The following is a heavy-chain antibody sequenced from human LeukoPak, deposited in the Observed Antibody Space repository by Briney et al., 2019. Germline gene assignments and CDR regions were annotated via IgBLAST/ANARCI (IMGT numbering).Heavy chain of an antibody. Sequence: PGGSLRLSCAASGFTFNNYEMNWVRQAPGKGLEWISYISSSGRTIFYADSVKGRFTISRDNARNSLYLQMNSLRAEDTAVYYCARDGLGIDYWGQGTLVTVSS. D-gene: IGHD3-10*01. CDR2: ISSSGRTI. V-gene: IGHV3-48*03. CDR1: GFTFNNYE. CDR3: ARDGLGIDY. J-gene: IGHJ4*02.